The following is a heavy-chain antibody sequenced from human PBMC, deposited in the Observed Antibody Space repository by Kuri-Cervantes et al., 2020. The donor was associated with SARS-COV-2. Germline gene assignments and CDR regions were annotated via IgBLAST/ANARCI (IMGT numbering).Heavy chain of an antibody. Sequence: SVKVSCKASGGTFGSYAISWVRQAPGQGLEWMGGIIPIFGTANYAQKFQGRVTITADESTSTAYLELNNLRSADTAVYYCAVGDCSGGSCYPDYYYGMDIWGQGTTVTVSS. CDR1: GGTFGSYA. CDR2: IIPIFGTA. CDR3: AVGDCSGGSCYPDYYYGMDI. J-gene: IGHJ6*02. V-gene: IGHV1-69*13. D-gene: IGHD2-15*01.